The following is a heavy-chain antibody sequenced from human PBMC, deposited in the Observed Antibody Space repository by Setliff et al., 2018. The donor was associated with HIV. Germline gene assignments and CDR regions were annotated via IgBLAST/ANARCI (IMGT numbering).Heavy chain of an antibody. Sequence: GGSLRLSCAASGLTFSTSWMQWVRQSPGEGLLWVARLNPEANYIHYADSVKGRFTISRDNAKNTLYLQMNSLRTEDTAVYYCVRDTFDGVFDYWGQGTLVTVSS. CDR2: LNPEANYI. D-gene: IGHD3-16*01. CDR1: GLTFSTSW. J-gene: IGHJ4*02. CDR3: VRDTFDGVFDY. V-gene: IGHV3-74*01.